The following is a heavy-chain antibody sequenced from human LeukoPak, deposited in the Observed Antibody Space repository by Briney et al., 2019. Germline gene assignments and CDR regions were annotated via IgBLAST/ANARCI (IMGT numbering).Heavy chain of an antibody. CDR3: ARDVHPYYYDSSGFTGFDY. Sequence: SVKVSCTASGGTFSSYAISWVRQAPGQGLEWMGRIIPILGIANYAQKFQGRVTITADKSTSTAYMELSSLRSEDTAVYYCARDVHPYYYDSSGFTGFDYWGQGTLVTVSS. V-gene: IGHV1-69*04. J-gene: IGHJ4*02. D-gene: IGHD3-22*01. CDR2: IIPILGIA. CDR1: GGTFSSYA.